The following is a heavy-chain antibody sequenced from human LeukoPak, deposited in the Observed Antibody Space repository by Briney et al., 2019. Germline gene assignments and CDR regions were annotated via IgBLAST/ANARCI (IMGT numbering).Heavy chain of an antibody. CDR2: ISGSGGST. J-gene: IGHJ4*02. CDR3: ANAPDYLGGGY. V-gene: IGHV3-23*01. CDR1: GFSFSNYG. Sequence: GGSLRLSCAASGFSFSNYGMNWVRQAPGKGLEWVSAISGSGGSTYYADSVKGRFTISRDNSKNTLYLQMNSLRAEDTAVYYCANAPDYLGGGYWGQGTLVTVSS. D-gene: IGHD4/OR15-4a*01.